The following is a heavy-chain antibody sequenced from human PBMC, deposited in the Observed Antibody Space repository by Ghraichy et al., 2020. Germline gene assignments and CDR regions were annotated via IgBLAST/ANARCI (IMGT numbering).Heavy chain of an antibody. D-gene: IGHD2-15*01. CDR2: IYYSGST. Sequence: SETLSLTCTVSGGSISSYYWSWIRQPPGKGLEWIGYIYYSGSTNYNPSLKSRVTISVDTSKNQFSLKLSSVTAADTAVYYCARGVRYCSGGSCPTLVDYWGQGTLVTVSS. V-gene: IGHV4-59*01. J-gene: IGHJ4*02. CDR3: ARGVRYCSGGSCPTLVDY. CDR1: GGSISSYY.